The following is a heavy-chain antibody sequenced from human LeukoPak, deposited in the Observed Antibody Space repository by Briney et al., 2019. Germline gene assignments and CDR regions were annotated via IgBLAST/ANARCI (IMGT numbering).Heavy chain of an antibody. CDR1: GYPINSAYY. Sequence: PSETLSLTCAVSGYPINSAYYWAWVRQPPGKGLEWIGSLYHPDSTYYNPSLESRVTMSVDTSRNQFSLKLSFVTAADTAVYYCARQYDSYFYYYLDLWGTGTTVTVSS. J-gene: IGHJ6*03. D-gene: IGHD2-2*01. CDR2: LYHPDST. V-gene: IGHV4-38-2*01. CDR3: ARQYDSYFYYYLDL.